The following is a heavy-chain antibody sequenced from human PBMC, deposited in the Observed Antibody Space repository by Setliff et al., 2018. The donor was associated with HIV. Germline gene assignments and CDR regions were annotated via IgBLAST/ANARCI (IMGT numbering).Heavy chain of an antibody. J-gene: IGHJ2*01. CDR2: IYYSGDS. Sequence: ASETLSLTCTVSGGSISSSSYYWDWIRQPPGKGLEWIATIYYSGDSHYNPSLKGRVTISVDTSKNQFSLKLNSVTAADTAVYYCARAKYYYDTSAYYGSRDWYFDLWGRGTLVTVS. D-gene: IGHD3-22*01. CDR1: GGSISSSSYY. V-gene: IGHV4-39*07. CDR3: ARAKYYYDTSAYYGSRDWYFDL.